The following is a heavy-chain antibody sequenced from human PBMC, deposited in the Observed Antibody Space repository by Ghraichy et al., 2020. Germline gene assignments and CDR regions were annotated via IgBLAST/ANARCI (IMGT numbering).Heavy chain of an antibody. D-gene: IGHD4-17*01. CDR1: GFTLSGSA. Sequence: GGSLRLSCAASGFTLSGSALHWVRQTSGKGLEWLGRIRSTANTYATAYAASVKGRFTISRDDSKAMVYLHMNSLKTEDTALYYCTKYSDYGDTWFDPWGQGTLVTVSS. V-gene: IGHV3-73*01. CDR3: TKYSDYGDTWFDP. J-gene: IGHJ5*02. CDR2: IRSTANTYAT.